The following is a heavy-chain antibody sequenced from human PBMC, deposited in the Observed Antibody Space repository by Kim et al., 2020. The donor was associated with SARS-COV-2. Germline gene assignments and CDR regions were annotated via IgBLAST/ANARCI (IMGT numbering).Heavy chain of an antibody. CDR3: ARTTNSWPNWFDC. Sequence: ASVKVSCMASGYFFNTYDINWVRQAPGQGLEWLGWVTPSTGNTGYAQKFQGRVTVTRYTSIRTAYMELSNLRSEDTAVYYCARTTNSWPNWFDCWGQGNL. D-gene: IGHD2-15*01. V-gene: IGHV1-8*01. CDR1: GYFFNTYD. CDR2: VTPSTGNT. J-gene: IGHJ5*01.